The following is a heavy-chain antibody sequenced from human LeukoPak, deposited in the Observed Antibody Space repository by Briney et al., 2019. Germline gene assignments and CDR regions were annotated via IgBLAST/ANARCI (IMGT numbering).Heavy chain of an antibody. D-gene: IGHD3-10*01. CDR3: ARSMVNPWFGEAPWYMDV. CDR1: GGSISSYY. V-gene: IGHV4-59*01. J-gene: IGHJ6*03. Sequence: NPSETLSLTCTVSGGSISSYYWGWIRQPPGKGLEWIGYIYYSGSTNYNPSLKSRVTISVDTSKNQFSLKLSSVTAADTAVYYCARSMVNPWFGEAPWYMDVWGKGTTVTVSS. CDR2: IYYSGST.